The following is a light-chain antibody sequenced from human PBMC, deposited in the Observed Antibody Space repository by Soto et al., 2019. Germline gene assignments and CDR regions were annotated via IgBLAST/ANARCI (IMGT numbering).Light chain of an antibody. CDR1: QSVGSN. J-gene: IGKJ3*01. CDR3: QHYNNWPPFT. Sequence: EIVMTQSPATLSVSPGERATLSCRASQSVGSNLAWYQQKPGQAPRLLIYGASSRATDIPARFSGSGSGTEFTLTISSLQSEDFAVYYCQHYNNWPPFTFGPGTKVDFK. CDR2: GAS. V-gene: IGKV3-15*01.